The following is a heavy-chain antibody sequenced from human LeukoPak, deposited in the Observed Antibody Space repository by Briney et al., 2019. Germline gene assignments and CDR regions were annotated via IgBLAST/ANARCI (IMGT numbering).Heavy chain of an antibody. J-gene: IGHJ4*02. CDR1: GFTFSSYS. CDR2: ISSSSSTI. CDR3: ARGWSYGAADY. D-gene: IGHD4/OR15-4a*01. V-gene: IGHV3-48*01. Sequence: GGSLRLSCAASGFTFSSYSMNWVRQAPGKGLEWVSYISSSSSTIYYADSVKGRFTISRDNAKNSLYLQMNSLRAEDTAVYYCARGWSYGAADYWGQGTLVTVSS.